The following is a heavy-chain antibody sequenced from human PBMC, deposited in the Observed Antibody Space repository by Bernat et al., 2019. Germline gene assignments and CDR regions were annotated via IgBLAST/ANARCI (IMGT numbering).Heavy chain of an antibody. D-gene: IGHD1-1*01. Sequence: EVQLVESGGGLVKPGGSLRLSCAASGFTFSGYSMNWVRQAPGKGLEWVSSISGGSDYISYADSVKGRFTISRDNPTNSLYLHMNSLRAEDTAIYYCARELEWNPDYWGQGILVTVSS. CDR2: ISGGSDYI. CDR1: GFTFSGYS. J-gene: IGHJ4*02. V-gene: IGHV3-21*01. CDR3: ARELEWNPDY.